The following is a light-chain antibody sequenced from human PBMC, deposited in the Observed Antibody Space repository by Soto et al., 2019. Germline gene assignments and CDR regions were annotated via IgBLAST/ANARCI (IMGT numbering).Light chain of an antibody. Sequence: DIQMTQSPSSLSPSVGDRVTITCQASQDIGNSLNWYQQKPGKAPNLLICDASTLETGVPSRFSGSGSGTDFTFTISSLQPEDVATYYCQQYDNLLITFGQGTRLEIK. CDR2: DAS. CDR1: QDIGNS. CDR3: QQYDNLLIT. J-gene: IGKJ5*01. V-gene: IGKV1-33*01.